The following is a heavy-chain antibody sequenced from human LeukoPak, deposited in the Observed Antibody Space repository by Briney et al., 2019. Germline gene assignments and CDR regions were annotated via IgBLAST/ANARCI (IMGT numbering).Heavy chain of an antibody. J-gene: IGHJ5*02. CDR1: GFIVTTSY. Sequence: GGSLRLSFAASGFIVTTSYMNWVRQAPGKGLEWVSLIYSGDNTYYADSVKGRFTISRDNSKNTMYLQMNSLRAEDTAVYYCAKARRPSGSYSWFDPWGQGTLVTVSS. CDR2: IYSGDNT. V-gene: IGHV3-53*01. CDR3: AKARRPSGSYSWFDP. D-gene: IGHD1-26*01.